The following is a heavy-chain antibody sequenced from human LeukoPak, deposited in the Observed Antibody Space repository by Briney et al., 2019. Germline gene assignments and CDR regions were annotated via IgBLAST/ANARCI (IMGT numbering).Heavy chain of an antibody. V-gene: IGHV3-48*02. CDR2: IKSSSRRI. D-gene: IGHD2-2*01. CDR1: GLNFSSYS. Sequence: PGGPLRLSCGLWGLNFSSYSLIWVRQAPGKGLEGLSYIKSSSRRIYYADSVKGRFTISRDSAKNSLYLQMDSLRDEDTAMYYCAREFPPHCSSTSCYPDHWGQGTLVTVAS. CDR3: AREFPPHCSSTSCYPDH. J-gene: IGHJ5*02.